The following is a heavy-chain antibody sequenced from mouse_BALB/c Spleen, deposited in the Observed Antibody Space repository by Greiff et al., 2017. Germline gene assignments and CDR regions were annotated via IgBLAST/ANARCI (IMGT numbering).Heavy chain of an antibody. D-gene: IGHD1-2*01. Sequence: QVQLQQSGPGLVQPSQSLSITCTVSGFSLTSYGVHWVRQSPGKGLEWLGVIWGGGSTDYNAAFISRLSISKDNSKSQVFFKMNSLQANDTAIYICARNVDEEHYTASYYCEYWGQGTPLTVSS. CDR3: ARNVDEEHYTASYYCEY. V-gene: IGHV2-2*02. J-gene: IGHJ2*01. CDR1: GFSLTSYG. CDR2: IWGGGST.